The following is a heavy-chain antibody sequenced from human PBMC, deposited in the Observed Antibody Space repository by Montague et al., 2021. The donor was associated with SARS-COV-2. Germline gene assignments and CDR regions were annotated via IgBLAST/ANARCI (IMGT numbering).Heavy chain of an antibody. D-gene: IGHD3/OR15-3a*01. CDR2: IYHSGST. J-gene: IGHJ2*01. Sequence: SETLSLTCTVSGGSISSYYWSWIRQPPGKALEWVGYIYHSGSTNYNPSLNSRVTISVDTSKNQFSLRLTSVTAADTAVYFCARESDRYPSWTQYFDFWGRGTLVTVSS. CDR1: GGSISSYY. V-gene: IGHV4-59*01. CDR3: ARESDRYPSWTQYFDF.